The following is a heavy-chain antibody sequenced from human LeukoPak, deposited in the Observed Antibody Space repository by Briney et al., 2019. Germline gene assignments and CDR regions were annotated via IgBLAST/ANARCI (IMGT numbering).Heavy chain of an antibody. D-gene: IGHD3-22*01. V-gene: IGHV4-4*07. J-gene: IGHJ6*02. CDR2: IYTSGST. CDR1: GGSISSYY. Sequence: PSETLSLTCTVSGGSISSYYWSWIRQPAGKGLEWIGRIYTSGSTNYNPSLKSRVTMSVDTSKNQFSLKLSSVTAADTAVYYCARGGHYYDSSGYYSPTGMDVWGQGTTVTVS. CDR3: ARGGHYYDSSGYYSPTGMDV.